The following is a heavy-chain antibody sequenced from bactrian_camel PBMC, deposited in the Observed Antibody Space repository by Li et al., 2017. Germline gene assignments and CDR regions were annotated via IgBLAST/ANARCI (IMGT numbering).Heavy chain of an antibody. D-gene: IGHD3*01. CDR2: FCTPSRNP. CDR1: GYKYAGSC. Sequence: HVQLVESGGGSVQAGGSLRLSCVVSGYKYAGSCIGWFRQAPGQEREGVAVFCTPSRNPFYGDSVKGRFTISRDNAKDTLYLQMNSLKIEDTAVYYCALGSSRQATMTARGKGTQVTVS. J-gene: IGHJ4*01. V-gene: IGHV3-2*01.